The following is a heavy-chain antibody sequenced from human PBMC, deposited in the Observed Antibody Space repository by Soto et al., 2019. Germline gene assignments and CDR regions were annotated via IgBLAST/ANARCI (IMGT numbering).Heavy chain of an antibody. CDR3: AKDGGADGYFGNWLEP. J-gene: IGHJ5*02. CDR2: IIPIFGTT. CDR1: GGTFSNYA. Sequence: QVQLVQSGAEVKKPGSSVKVSCKASGGTFSNYAITWERQAPGQGLEWVGRIIPIFGTTNVAQKFQGRVTITADESTTTANMELSGLRSDDTAVYYCAKDGGADGYFGNWLEPWGQGTLVTVSS. D-gene: IGHD5-12*01. V-gene: IGHV1-69*15.